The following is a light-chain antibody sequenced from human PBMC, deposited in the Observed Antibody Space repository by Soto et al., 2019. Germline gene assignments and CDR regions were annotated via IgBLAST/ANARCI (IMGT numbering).Light chain of an antibody. J-gene: IGKJ1*01. CDR2: AAS. Sequence: IQLTQSPSSLSASVGDRVTITCRASQDIGIHLAWYQQKPGKAPNLLIYAASSLQRGVPSRFSGSGSGTDFTLTIRSLQPEDSATYHCQQLSSYPVTFGQGTKVELK. CDR1: QDIGIH. V-gene: IGKV1-9*01. CDR3: QQLSSYPVT.